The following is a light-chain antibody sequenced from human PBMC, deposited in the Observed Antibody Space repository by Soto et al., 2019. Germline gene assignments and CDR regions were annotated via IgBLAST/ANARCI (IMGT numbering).Light chain of an antibody. V-gene: IGLV2-14*01. J-gene: IGLJ2*01. CDR1: SSDVGGYKY. Sequence: QSALTQPASVSGSPGQSITISCTGSSSDVGGYKYVSWYQQHPGKAPKLMIFEVSNRPSGVSNRFSGSKSGNTAFLTISGIQAEDEGDYYCFSYTGVTTLVCGGATKVTVL. CDR2: EVS. CDR3: FSYTGVTTLV.